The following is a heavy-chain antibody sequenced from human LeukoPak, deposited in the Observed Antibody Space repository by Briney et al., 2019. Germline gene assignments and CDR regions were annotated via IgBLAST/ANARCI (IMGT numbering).Heavy chain of an antibody. V-gene: IGHV3-30*18. CDR2: ISYDGSYK. D-gene: IGHD2-2*01. Sequence: TGRSLRLSCAASGLTFSNYGMHWVRQAPGKGLEWVTVISYDGSYKYYADSVKGRFTISRDNSKNTLYLQMNSLRAEDTAAYYCAKEKVVVVPAAILDYWGQGTLVTVSS. J-gene: IGHJ4*02. CDR3: AKEKVVVVPAAILDY. CDR1: GLTFSNYG.